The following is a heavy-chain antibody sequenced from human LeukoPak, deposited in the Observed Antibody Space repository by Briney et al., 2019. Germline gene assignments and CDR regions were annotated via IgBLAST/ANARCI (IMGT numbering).Heavy chain of an antibody. D-gene: IGHD1-14*01. V-gene: IGHV4-39*01. CDR1: GGSISITSYY. Sequence: SETLSLTCTVSGGSISITSYYWGWVRQPRGKGLEWIGGMFNSGSTYHNPSLKSRVTISIDTSKNQFSLKLSSVTAADTAVYYCARHRVFNWNHPIWFNPWGQGTLVTASS. J-gene: IGHJ5*02. CDR3: ARHRVFNWNHPIWFNP. CDR2: MFNSGST.